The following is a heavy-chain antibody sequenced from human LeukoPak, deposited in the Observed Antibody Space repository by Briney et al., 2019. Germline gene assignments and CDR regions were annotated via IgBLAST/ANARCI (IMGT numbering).Heavy chain of an antibody. Sequence: GSLRLSCAASGFTFDDYAMHWVRQAPGKGLEWVSGITGHGDTTYYADSVKGRFTISRDNSRNTVYLQMNSLRAEDTAVYYCANDLGWIQLNLGRGQGTLVTVSS. D-gene: IGHD5-18*01. CDR1: GFTFDDYA. V-gene: IGHV3-23*01. CDR2: ITGHGDTT. CDR3: ANDLGWIQLNLG. J-gene: IGHJ4*02.